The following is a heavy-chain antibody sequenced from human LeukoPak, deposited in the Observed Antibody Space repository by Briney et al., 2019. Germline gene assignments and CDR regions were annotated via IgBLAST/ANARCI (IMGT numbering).Heavy chain of an antibody. CDR1: GFTFSSYS. V-gene: IGHV3-48*04. CDR3: ARELVSSSWYGTFDY. J-gene: IGHJ4*02. CDR2: ISSSSSTI. D-gene: IGHD6-13*01. Sequence: GGSLRLSCAASGFTFSSYSMNWVRQAPGKGLEWVSYISSSSSTIYYADSVKGRFTISRDNAKNSLYLQMNSLRAEDTAVYYCARELVSSSWYGTFDYWGQGTLVTVSS.